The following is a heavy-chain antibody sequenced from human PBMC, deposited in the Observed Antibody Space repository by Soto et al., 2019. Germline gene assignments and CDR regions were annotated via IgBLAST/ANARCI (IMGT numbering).Heavy chain of an antibody. Sequence: EVQLVESGGGLVQPGGSLRLSCTASGFTFSSYWMHWVRQAPGKGLVWVSRINSDVRTTSYVDSVKDRFTISRDNAKNTVYLQMNSLRPEDTAVYYCAGSIAAGYWGQGTLVTVSS. CDR2: INSDVRTT. CDR3: AGSIAAGY. CDR1: GFTFSSYW. D-gene: IGHD6-13*01. J-gene: IGHJ4*02. V-gene: IGHV3-74*01.